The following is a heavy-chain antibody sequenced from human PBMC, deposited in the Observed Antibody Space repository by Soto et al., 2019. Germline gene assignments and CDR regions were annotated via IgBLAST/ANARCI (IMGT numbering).Heavy chain of an antibody. Sequence: GGSLRLSCAASGFTFSNYAMSWVRQAPGKGLEWVSVISGSGGRTYYADSVKGRFTISRDNSKNTVYLQMNSLRAEDTAVYYCAKAENDYGDHQQPFDYWGQGTLVTVSS. CDR2: ISGSGGRT. CDR1: GFTFSNYA. J-gene: IGHJ4*02. V-gene: IGHV3-23*01. D-gene: IGHD4-17*01. CDR3: AKAENDYGDHQQPFDY.